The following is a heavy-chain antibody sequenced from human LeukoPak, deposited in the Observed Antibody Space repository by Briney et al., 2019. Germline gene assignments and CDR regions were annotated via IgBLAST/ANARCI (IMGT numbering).Heavy chain of an antibody. Sequence: GGSLRLSCAASGFTFSSYAMSWVRQAPGKGLEWVSAISGSGGSTYYADSVEGRFTISRDNSKNTLYLQMNSLRAEDTAVYYCAKATSKTYYYGSGSYLGVYWGQGTLVTVSS. CDR3: AKATSKTYYYGSGSYLGVY. CDR1: GFTFSSYA. V-gene: IGHV3-23*01. D-gene: IGHD3-10*01. J-gene: IGHJ4*02. CDR2: ISGSGGST.